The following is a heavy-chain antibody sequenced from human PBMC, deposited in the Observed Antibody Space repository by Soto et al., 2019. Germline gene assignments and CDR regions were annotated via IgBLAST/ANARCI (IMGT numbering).Heavy chain of an antibody. J-gene: IGHJ3*02. CDR1: GFTFDDYA. CDR2: ISWNSGSI. V-gene: IGHV3-9*01. CDR3: AKDIHPTSHAFEI. Sequence: EVQLVESGGGLVQPGRSLRLSCAASGFTFDDYAMHWVRQAPGKGLEWVSGISWNSGSIGYADPVKGRFTLSRDNAKNSLYLQMNSLKAEDTALYYCAKDIHPTSHAFEIWGQGTMVTVSS.